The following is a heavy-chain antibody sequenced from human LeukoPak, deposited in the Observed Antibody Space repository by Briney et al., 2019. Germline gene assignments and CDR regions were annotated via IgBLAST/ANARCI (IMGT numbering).Heavy chain of an antibody. CDR2: IFYDGSNK. V-gene: IGHV3-33*01. CDR1: GFTFSRNG. Sequence: GRSLRLSCAASGFTFSRNGMHWVRQAPGKGLEWVALIFYDGSNKYYVDSVKGRFTISRGNSKNMLYLQMNSLRAEDTAVYYCARDLLYSGSYSWYFDLWGRGTPVTVSS. CDR3: ARDLLYSGSYSWYFDL. J-gene: IGHJ2*01. D-gene: IGHD1-26*01.